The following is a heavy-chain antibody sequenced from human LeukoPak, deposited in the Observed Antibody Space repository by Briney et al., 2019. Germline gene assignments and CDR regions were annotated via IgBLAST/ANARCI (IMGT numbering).Heavy chain of an antibody. Sequence: GGSLRLSCAASGISFSSFGMHWVRQAPGKGLEWVTFIRYDGHNKYYADSVKGRLTISRDNSKNTLYLQMNSLRPEDTAVYYCAKSQNYYDNSGYYYLDYWGQGNLVTVSS. V-gene: IGHV3-30*02. CDR1: GISFSSFG. D-gene: IGHD3-22*01. J-gene: IGHJ4*02. CDR3: AKSQNYYDNSGYYYLDY. CDR2: IRYDGHNK.